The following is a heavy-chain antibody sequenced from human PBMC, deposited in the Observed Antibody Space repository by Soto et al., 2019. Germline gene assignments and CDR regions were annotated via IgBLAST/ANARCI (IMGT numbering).Heavy chain of an antibody. Sequence: EVRLVETGGGLIQPGGSLRLSCAVSGFTVGYNYMYWLRQPPGKGLEWVSLIYSNGDTRYADSVAGRFTVSRDSSKNTLYPRINSLRDGDTVVYYCVSKTDSGRKGGFWGQGTLGSVSS. CDR3: VSKTDSGRKGGF. CDR1: GFTVGYNY. D-gene: IGHD1-26*01. J-gene: IGHJ1*01. CDR2: IYSNGDT. V-gene: IGHV3-53*02.